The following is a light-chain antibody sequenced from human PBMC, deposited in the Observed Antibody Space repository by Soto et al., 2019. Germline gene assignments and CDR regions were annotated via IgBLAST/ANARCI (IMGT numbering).Light chain of an antibody. V-gene: IGKV3-20*01. J-gene: IGKJ5*01. CDR1: QTVSSNY. CDR3: QQYTGPPTT. CDR2: GAS. Sequence: EIILTHSPDTLSLSPGEIATLSCRASQTVSSNYLAWCQQRPGQAPRLLIYGASTRAAGIPDRFSGSGSGTDFTLTITRLEPEDSAVYFCQQYTGPPTTFGQGTRLEIK.